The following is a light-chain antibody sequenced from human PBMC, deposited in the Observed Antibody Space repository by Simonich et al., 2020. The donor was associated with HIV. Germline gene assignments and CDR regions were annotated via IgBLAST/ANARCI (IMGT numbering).Light chain of an antibody. CDR3: QVWDSSTV. CDR2: QDT. CDR1: KLGDKY. V-gene: IGLV3-1*01. Sequence: SYELTQPPSVSVSPGQTASITCSGDKLGDKYTCWYQQKPGQSPVLVIYQDTNRPSGIPERFSGSNSGNTATLTISGTQAMDEADYYCQVWDSSTVFGGGTKLTVL. J-gene: IGLJ3*02.